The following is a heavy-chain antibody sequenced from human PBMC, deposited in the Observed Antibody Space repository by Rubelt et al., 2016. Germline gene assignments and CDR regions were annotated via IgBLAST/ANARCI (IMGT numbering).Heavy chain of an antibody. Sequence: QLQLQESGSGLVKPSQTLSPTCAVSGGSISSGGYSWSWIRQPPGKGLEWIGYIYHSGSTYYNPSLKIRVTISVDRSKNQFSLKLSSVTAADTAVYYCARPRVWFGELGTYFDYWGQGTLVTVSS. CDR1: GGSISSGGYS. J-gene: IGHJ4*02. CDR3: ARPRVWFGELGTYFDY. V-gene: IGHV4-30-2*01. CDR2: IYHSGST. D-gene: IGHD3-10*01.